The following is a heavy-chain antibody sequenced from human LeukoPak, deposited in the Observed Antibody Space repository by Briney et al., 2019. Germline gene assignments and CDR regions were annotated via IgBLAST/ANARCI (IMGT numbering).Heavy chain of an antibody. J-gene: IGHJ3*02. D-gene: IGHD1-26*01. V-gene: IGHV4-59*08. CDR3: ARHTLVGARNAFDI. CDR1: GGSISSYY. Sequence: QTSETLSLTCNVSGGSISSYYWSWIRQPPVKALEWIGYMYYSGNTNYNPSLKSRVTTSVDSSKNQFSLKLSSVTAADTAVYYCARHTLVGARNAFDIWGQGTMVTVSS. CDR2: MYYSGNT.